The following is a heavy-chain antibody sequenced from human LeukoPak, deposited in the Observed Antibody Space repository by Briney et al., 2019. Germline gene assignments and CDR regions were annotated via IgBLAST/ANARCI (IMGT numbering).Heavy chain of an antibody. Sequence: GGSLRLSCAASGFIFSSYGMHWVRQAPGKGLEWVAVISYDGSNKYYADSVKGRFTISGDNSKNMLYLQMNSLRAEDTAIYYCTKKRLNRLGFYYGIDVWGQGTTVTVSS. V-gene: IGHV3-30*18. CDR2: ISYDGSNK. CDR1: GFIFSSYG. J-gene: IGHJ6*02. CDR3: TKKRLNRLGFYYGIDV. D-gene: IGHD4-17*01.